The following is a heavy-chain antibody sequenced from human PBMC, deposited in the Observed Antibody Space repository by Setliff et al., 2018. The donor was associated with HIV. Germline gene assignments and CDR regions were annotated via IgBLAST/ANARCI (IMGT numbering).Heavy chain of an antibody. D-gene: IGHD4-17*01. J-gene: IGHJ3*02. CDR2: ISFDGDNK. V-gene: IGHV3-30*04. Sequence: LKISCAASGFTFSSYAMHWVRQAPGKGLEWVALISFDGDNKYYADSVKGRFTISRDNAKNTLFLQMNSLRAEDTAVYYCASSYGDYDAFDIWGQGTMVTVSS. CDR3: ASSYGDYDAFDI. CDR1: GFTFSSYA.